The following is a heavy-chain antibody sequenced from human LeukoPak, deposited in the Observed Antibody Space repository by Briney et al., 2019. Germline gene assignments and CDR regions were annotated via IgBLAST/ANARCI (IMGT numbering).Heavy chain of an antibody. D-gene: IGHD6-6*01. CDR2: INPNSGGT. Sequence: ASVKVSCKASGYTFTGYYMHWVRQAPGQGVEGMGRINPNSGGTNYAQRYQGRVNMTRDTSINKAYMELSRLRSDDTAVYYCARVYSSSSSYYYYYYMGVWVKGTTVTVSS. V-gene: IGHV1-2*06. CDR3: ARVYSSSSSYYYYYYMGV. J-gene: IGHJ6*03. CDR1: GYTFTGYY.